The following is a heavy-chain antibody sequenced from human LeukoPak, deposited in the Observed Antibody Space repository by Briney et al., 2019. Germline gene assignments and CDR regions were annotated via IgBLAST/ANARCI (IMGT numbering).Heavy chain of an antibody. CDR3: ARVSSGCLD. V-gene: IGHV3-9*01. Sequence: PGRSLRLSCAASGFTFDDYAMHWVRQAPGKGLEWVSGISWNSGSIGYADSVKGRFTISRGNAKNSLYLQMNSLRAEDTAVYYCARVSSGCLDWGQGTLVTVSS. CDR2: ISWNSGSI. CDR1: GFTFDDYA. D-gene: IGHD6-19*01. J-gene: IGHJ4*02.